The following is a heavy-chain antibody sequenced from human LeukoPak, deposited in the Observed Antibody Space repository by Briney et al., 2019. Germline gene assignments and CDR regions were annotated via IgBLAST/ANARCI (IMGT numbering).Heavy chain of an antibody. Sequence: PGGSLRLSCAASGFTVSSNYMSWVRQAPGKGLEWVSTIYSSGSTYYADSVKGRFTISRDNSKNTLYLQMNSLRAEDTAVYYCARKAGSSWYFDYWGQGTLVTVSS. V-gene: IGHV3-66*01. J-gene: IGHJ4*02. D-gene: IGHD6-13*01. CDR2: IYSSGST. CDR1: GFTVSSNY. CDR3: ARKAGSSWYFDY.